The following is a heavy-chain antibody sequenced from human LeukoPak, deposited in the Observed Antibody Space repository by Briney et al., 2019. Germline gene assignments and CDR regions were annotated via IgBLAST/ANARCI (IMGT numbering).Heavy chain of an antibody. CDR1: GFTVSSNY. V-gene: IGHV3-53*01. CDR2: IYSGGST. CDR3: ARGYYDSSGYLAGFDY. Sequence: PGGSLRLSCAASGFTVSSNYKSWVRQAPGKGLEWVSVIYSGGSTYYADSVKGRFTISRDNSKNTLYLQMNSLRAEDMAVYYCARGYYDSSGYLAGFDYWGQGTLVTVSS. J-gene: IGHJ4*02. D-gene: IGHD3-22*01.